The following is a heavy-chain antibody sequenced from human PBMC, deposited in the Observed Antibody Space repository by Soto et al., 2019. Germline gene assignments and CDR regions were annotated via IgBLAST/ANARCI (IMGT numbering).Heavy chain of an antibody. D-gene: IGHD1-1*01. J-gene: IGHJ4*02. V-gene: IGHV3-30-3*01. Sequence: QVQLVESGGGVVQPGRSLRLSCAASGFTFSSYAMHWVRQAPGKGLEWVAVISYDGSNKYYADSVKGRFTISRDNSKNTLYLQMNSLRAEDTAVYYCARDSNGNDARGFDYWGQGTLVTVSS. CDR1: GFTFSSYA. CDR3: ARDSNGNDARGFDY. CDR2: ISYDGSNK.